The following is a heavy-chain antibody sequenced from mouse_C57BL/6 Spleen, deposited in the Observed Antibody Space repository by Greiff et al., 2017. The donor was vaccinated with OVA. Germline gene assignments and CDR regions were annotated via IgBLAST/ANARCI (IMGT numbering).Heavy chain of an antibody. J-gene: IGHJ4*01. CDR2: IDPSDSYT. CDR1: GYTFTSYW. V-gene: IGHV1-50*01. D-gene: IGHD1-1*01. CDR3: ARYEGSSFLYYYAMDY. Sequence: QVQLKQPGAELVKPGASVKLSCKASGYTFTSYWMQWVKQRPGQGLEWIGEIDPSDSYTNYNQKFKGKATLTVDTSSSTAYMQLSSLTSEDSAVYYCARYEGSSFLYYYAMDYWGQGTSVTVSS.